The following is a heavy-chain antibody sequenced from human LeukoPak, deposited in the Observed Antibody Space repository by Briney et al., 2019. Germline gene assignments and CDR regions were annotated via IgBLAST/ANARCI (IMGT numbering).Heavy chain of an antibody. V-gene: IGHV3-30*18. CDR3: AKDSVWFGDLLGGMNV. D-gene: IGHD3-10*01. CDR2: ISYDGNDK. J-gene: IGHJ6*02. Sequence: GKSLRRSCVASGFTLSKYGMHWVRQAPGKGLEWVAVISYDGNDKYYADSVKGRFTISRDISKNTLYLQMDTLRTEDTAVYYCAKDSVWFGDLLGGMNVWGQGTTVTVSS. CDR1: GFTLSKYG.